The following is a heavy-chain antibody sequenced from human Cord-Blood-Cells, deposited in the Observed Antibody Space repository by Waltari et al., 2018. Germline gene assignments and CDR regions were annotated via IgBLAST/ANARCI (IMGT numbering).Heavy chain of an antibody. CDR2: ISDDGSNK. J-gene: IGHJ4*02. CDR1: GFTFSSYG. D-gene: IGHD2-2*01. Sequence: QVQLVESGGGVVQPGRSLRLSCAASGFTFSSYGMHWVRQAPGKGLEWVAVISDDGSNKYYADSVKGRFTISRDNSKNTLYLQMNSLRAEDTAVYYCAKTGWRYQLLIDYWGQGTLVTVSS. CDR3: AKTGWRYQLLIDY. V-gene: IGHV3-30*18.